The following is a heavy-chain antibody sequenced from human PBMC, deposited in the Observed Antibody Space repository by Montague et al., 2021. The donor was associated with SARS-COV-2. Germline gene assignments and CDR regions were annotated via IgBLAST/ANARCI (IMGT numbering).Heavy chain of an antibody. CDR2: IYYSGST. CDR1: GGSVGSSHYY. D-gene: IGHD1-7*01. V-gene: IGHV4-39*01. CDR3: ARGLYNWNYEHWFDT. J-gene: IGHJ5*02. Sequence: SETLSLTCTVSGGSVGSSHYYWAWIRQPPGKGLEWIGTIYYSGSTYYXPSPRSRVTIYVDASTNQFSLKLHSVTAADTAVYFCARGLYNWNYEHWFDTWGQGTLVTVSS.